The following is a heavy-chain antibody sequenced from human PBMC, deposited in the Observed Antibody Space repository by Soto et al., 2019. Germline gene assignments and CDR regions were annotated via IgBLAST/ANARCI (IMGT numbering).Heavy chain of an antibody. CDR3: TRDYYDSIGYYYYGMDV. J-gene: IGHJ6*02. D-gene: IGHD3-22*01. CDR2: IRSKAYGGTT. CDR1: GFTFGDYA. Sequence: WSLRLSCTAPGFTFGDYAMSWFRQAPGKGLEWVGFIRSKAYGGTTEYAASVKGRFTISRDDSKSIAYLQMNSLKTEDTAVYYRTRDYYDSIGYYYYGMDVGGQGTTVTVSS. V-gene: IGHV3-49*03.